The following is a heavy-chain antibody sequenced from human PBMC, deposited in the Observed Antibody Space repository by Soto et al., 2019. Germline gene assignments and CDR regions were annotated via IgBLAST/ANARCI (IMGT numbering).Heavy chain of an antibody. D-gene: IGHD5-12*01. CDR1: GGSISSGGYY. J-gene: IGHJ4*02. CDR3: ARSIVATILYFDY. V-gene: IGHV4-31*03. Sequence: QVQLQESGPGLVKPSQTLSLTCTVSGGSISSGGYYWSWIRQHPGKSLEWIGYIYYSGSTYYNPSLKSRVTISVDTSKNQFSLKLSSVTAADTAVYYCARSIVATILYFDYWGQGTLVTVSS. CDR2: IYYSGST.